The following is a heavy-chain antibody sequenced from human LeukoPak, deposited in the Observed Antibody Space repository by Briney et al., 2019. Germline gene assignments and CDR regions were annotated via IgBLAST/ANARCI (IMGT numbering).Heavy chain of an antibody. V-gene: IGHV3-64*01. CDR1: GFTFSSYA. J-gene: IGHJ4*02. CDR3: ARGPLYDSSGYATIDY. Sequence: GGSLRLSCAASGFTFSSYAMHWVRQAPGKGLEYVSAISSNGGSTYYANSVKGRFTISRDNSKNTLYLQMGSLRAEDMAVYYCARGPLYDSSGYATIDYWGQATLVTVSS. CDR2: ISSNGGST. D-gene: IGHD3-22*01.